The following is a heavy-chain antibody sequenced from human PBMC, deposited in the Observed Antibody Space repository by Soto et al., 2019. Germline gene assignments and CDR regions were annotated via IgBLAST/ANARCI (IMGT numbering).Heavy chain of an antibody. J-gene: IGHJ3*02. CDR1: GGSFGTSY. CDR2: INHNGDS. Sequence: QVHLQQWGAGLLKPSETLSLTCGVYGGSFGTSYWPWIRQSPEKGLERIGEINHNGDSNYNPSLKMRVTISLDMSENQFSLKLTPVAAADTAVYYCARVTRFPDAFDIWGQGTPVIVSS. CDR3: ARVTRFPDAFDI. V-gene: IGHV4-34*01.